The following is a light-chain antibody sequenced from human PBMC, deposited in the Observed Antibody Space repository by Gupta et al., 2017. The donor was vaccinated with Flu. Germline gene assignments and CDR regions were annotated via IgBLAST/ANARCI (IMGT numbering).Light chain of an antibody. Sequence: QSALTQPRSVSGSPGQSVTISCTGTSSDVGGYNSVSWYQQYPGKAPKLMIYDVNKRPSGVPDRFSGSKSGNTASLTISGLQTEDEADFYCCSYAGTYTQWVFGGGTKLTVL. V-gene: IGLV2-11*01. J-gene: IGLJ3*02. CDR1: SSDVGGYNS. CDR3: CSYAGTYTQWV. CDR2: DVN.